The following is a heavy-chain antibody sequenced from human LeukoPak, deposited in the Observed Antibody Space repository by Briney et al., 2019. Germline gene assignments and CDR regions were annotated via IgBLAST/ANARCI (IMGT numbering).Heavy chain of an antibody. CDR2: ISYDGSNK. J-gene: IGHJ4*02. D-gene: IGHD3-22*01. CDR3: ARGSRITMIAFDY. CDR1: GVTFSSYG. Sequence: GGSLRLSCAASGVTFSSYGMHWVRQAPGKGLEWVAVISYDGSNKYYADSVKGRFTISRDNSKNTLYLQMNSLRAEDTAVYYCARGSRITMIAFDYWGQGTLVTVSS. V-gene: IGHV3-30*03.